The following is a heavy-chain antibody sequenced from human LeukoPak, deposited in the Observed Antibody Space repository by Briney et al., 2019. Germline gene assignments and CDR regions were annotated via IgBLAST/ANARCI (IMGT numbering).Heavy chain of an antibody. D-gene: IGHD3-22*01. CDR3: ARSKAYYDSSGYANDC. CDR2: IYSSGST. CDR1: GGSISSYY. V-gene: IGHV4-4*07. Sequence: SETLSLTCTVSGGSISSYYWSWIRQPAGKGLEGIGRIYSSGSTNCDPSLKSRVTMSVDTSKNQFSLKLSSVTAADTAVYYCARSKAYYDSSGYANDCWGQGTLVTVSS. J-gene: IGHJ4*02.